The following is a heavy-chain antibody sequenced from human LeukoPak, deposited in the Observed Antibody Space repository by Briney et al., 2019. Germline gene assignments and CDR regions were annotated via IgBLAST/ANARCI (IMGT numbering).Heavy chain of an antibody. D-gene: IGHD4-23*01. J-gene: IGHJ4*02. CDR3: ARVAGGNSGVAY. V-gene: IGHV4-59*01. CDR2: IYYSGST. CDR1: GGSISSYY. Sequence: SETLSLTCTVSGGSISSYYWSWIRQPPGKGLEWIGYIYYSGSTNYNPSPKSRVTISVDTSKNQFSLKLSSVTAADTAVYYCARVAGGNSGVAYWGQGTLVTVSS.